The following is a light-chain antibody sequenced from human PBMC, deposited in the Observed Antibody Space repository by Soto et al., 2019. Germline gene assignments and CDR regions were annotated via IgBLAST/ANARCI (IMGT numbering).Light chain of an antibody. J-gene: IGKJ2*01. CDR2: KAS. CDR1: QSISTW. V-gene: IGKV1-5*03. CDR3: QQYNDSFPYT. Sequence: DIQLPQSPSTLSASIGDRVPITCRASQSISTWLAWYQQNPGTAPKLLIYKASTLEGGVPSRFSGSRSGTEFTLTVSSLQPDDFATYYCQQYNDSFPYTFGQGTKVDIK.